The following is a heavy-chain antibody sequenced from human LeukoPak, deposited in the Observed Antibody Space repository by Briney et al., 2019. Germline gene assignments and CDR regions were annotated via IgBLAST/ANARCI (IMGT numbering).Heavy chain of an antibody. CDR2: FDPEDGET. CDR3: ATGAVAGTYYYYYYMDV. J-gene: IGHJ6*03. V-gene: IGHV1-24*01. Sequence: ASVKVSCKVSGYTLTELSMHWVRQAPGKGLEWMGGFDPEDGETIYAQKFQGRVTMTEDTSTDTAYMELSSLRSEDTAVYYCATGAVAGTYYYYYYMDVWGKGTTVTVSS. CDR1: GYTLTELS. D-gene: IGHD6-19*01.